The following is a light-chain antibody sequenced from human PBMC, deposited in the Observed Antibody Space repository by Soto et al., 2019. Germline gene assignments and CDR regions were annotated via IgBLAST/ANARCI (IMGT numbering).Light chain of an antibody. V-gene: IGLV1-44*01. CDR1: SSNIGSNT. CDR3: AAWDDSLNGYV. Sequence: QSVLTQPPSASGTPGQRVTISCSGSSSNIGSNTVNWYQQLPGTAPKPLIYSHNQRPSGVPDRFSGSKSGTSASLAISGLQSEDEADYYCAAWDDSLNGYVFGTGTKLTVL. J-gene: IGLJ1*01. CDR2: SHN.